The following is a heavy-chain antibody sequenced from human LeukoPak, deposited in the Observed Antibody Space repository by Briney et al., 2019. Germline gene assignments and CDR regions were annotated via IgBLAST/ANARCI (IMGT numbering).Heavy chain of an antibody. CDR2: INPNSGGT. Sequence: ASVKVSCKASGYTFTGYYMHWVRQAPGQGLEWMGWINPNSGGTNYAQKFQGRVTMTRDTSISTAYMELSRLRSDDTAVYYCARGRSITIFGVVIYYFDYWGQGTLVTVSS. V-gene: IGHV1-2*02. D-gene: IGHD3-3*01. CDR1: GYTFTGYY. CDR3: ARGRSITIFGVVIYYFDY. J-gene: IGHJ4*02.